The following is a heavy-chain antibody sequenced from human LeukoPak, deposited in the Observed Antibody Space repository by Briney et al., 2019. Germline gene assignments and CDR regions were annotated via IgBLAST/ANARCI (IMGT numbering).Heavy chain of an antibody. V-gene: IGHV3-64*01. J-gene: IGHJ3*02. Sequence: PGGSLRLSCAASGFTFSGYAMHWVRQAPGKGLEYVSAISSNGGSTYYANSVKGRFTISRDNSKNTLYLQMGSLRAEDMAVYYCAREPPLERGFAFDIWGQGTMVTVS. CDR3: AREPPLERGFAFDI. CDR2: ISSNGGST. D-gene: IGHD1-1*01. CDR1: GFTFSGYA.